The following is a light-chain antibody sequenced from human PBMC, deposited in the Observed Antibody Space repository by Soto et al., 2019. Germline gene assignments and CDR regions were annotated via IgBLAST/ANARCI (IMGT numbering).Light chain of an antibody. J-gene: IGKJ1*01. CDR3: QQYNSYST. CDR2: KAS. CDR1: QSISSW. V-gene: IGKV1-5*03. Sequence: DIQWTQSPSLLAASVGDRVTIACRASQSISSWLAWYQQKPGKAPKLLIYKASSLESGVPSRFSGSGSGTEFTLTISSLQPDDFATYYCQQYNSYSTFGQGTKVDIK.